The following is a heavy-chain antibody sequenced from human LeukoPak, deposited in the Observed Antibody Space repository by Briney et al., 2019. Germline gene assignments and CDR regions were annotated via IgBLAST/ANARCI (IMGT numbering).Heavy chain of an antibody. CDR3: ARGRRGDILTGAYYYYMDV. D-gene: IGHD3-9*01. CDR1: GGSFSGYY. J-gene: IGHJ6*03. CDR2: INHSGST. Sequence: SETLSLTCAVYGGSFSGYYWSWIRQPPGQGLEWIGEINHSGSTNYHPPLKSRVTISVDTPENQFVLKLSSVTAADTAVYYCARGRRGDILTGAYYYYMDVWGKGTTVTVSS. V-gene: IGHV4-34*01.